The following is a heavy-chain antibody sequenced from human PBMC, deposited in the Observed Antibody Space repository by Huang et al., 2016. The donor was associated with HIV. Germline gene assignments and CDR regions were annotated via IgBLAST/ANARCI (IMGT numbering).Heavy chain of an antibody. V-gene: IGHV1-8*02. CDR1: GYTFTNYD. Sequence: QVHLVQSGAEVKKPGASVKVSCKASGYTFTNYDSNWVRQAPGRGLEWMGWMNPNTGNAGFAQSFQGRVTMTMKTSITTAYMELTSLTSEDTAVYYCARSAYGDLDYWGLGTLVIVSS. J-gene: IGHJ4*02. CDR3: ARSAYGDLDY. D-gene: IGHD4-17*01. CDR2: MNPNTGNA.